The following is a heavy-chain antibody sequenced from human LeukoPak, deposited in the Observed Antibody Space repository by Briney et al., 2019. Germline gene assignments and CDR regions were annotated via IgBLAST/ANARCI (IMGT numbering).Heavy chain of an antibody. D-gene: IGHD1-26*01. Sequence: GRSLRLSCAASGFTFSSYGMHWVRQAPGKGLEWVAFIRYDGSNKYYADSVKGRFTISRDNSKNTLYLEMNSLRAEDTAVYYCANGKISGSYGGGAFDIWGQGIMVTVSS. CDR3: ANGKISGSYGGGAFDI. CDR1: GFTFSSYG. J-gene: IGHJ3*02. CDR2: IRYDGSNK. V-gene: IGHV3-30*02.